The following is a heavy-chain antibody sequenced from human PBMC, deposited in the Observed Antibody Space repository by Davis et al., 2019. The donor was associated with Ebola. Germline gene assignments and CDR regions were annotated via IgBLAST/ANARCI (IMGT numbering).Heavy chain of an antibody. J-gene: IGHJ6*02. CDR2: IYYSGST. D-gene: IGHD3-9*01. V-gene: IGHV4-39*07. CDR1: GGSISSGGYY. CDR3: ARGRYFDWLLLAPYYYYGMDV. Sequence: MPGGSLRLSCTVSGGSISSGGYYWGWIRQPPGQGLEWIGSIYYSGSTYYNPSLKSRVTISVDTSKNQFSLKLNSVTAADTAVYYCARGRYFDWLLLAPYYYYGMDVWGQGTTVTVSS.